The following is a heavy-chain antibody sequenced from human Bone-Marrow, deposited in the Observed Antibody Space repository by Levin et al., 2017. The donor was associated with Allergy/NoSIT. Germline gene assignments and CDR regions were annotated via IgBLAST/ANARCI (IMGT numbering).Heavy chain of an antibody. CDR2: MGGNGVTT. D-gene: IGHD6-19*01. Sequence: GESLKISCAASGFTFSSYALSWVRQAPGKGLEWVSVMGGNGVTTYYADSVKGRFTISRDNSKNTVYLQMNSLRADDTALYYCAKRGYSSGWSTFDYWGQGTLVTVSS. J-gene: IGHJ4*02. CDR3: AKRGYSSGWSTFDY. V-gene: IGHV3-23*01. CDR1: GFTFSSYA.